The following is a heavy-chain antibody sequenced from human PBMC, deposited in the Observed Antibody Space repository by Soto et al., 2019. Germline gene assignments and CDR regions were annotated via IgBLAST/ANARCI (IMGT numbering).Heavy chain of an antibody. CDR2: IYHSGSN. Sequence: QVQLQESGPGLVKPSGTLSLTCAVSGGSISSSNWWSWVRQPPGKGLEWIGEIYHSGSNNDNPSPKSRVTIAVDKSSNQFSLKLSSVTAADTAVYYCARTAAAGTYLDYWGQGTLVTVSS. CDR1: GGSISSSNW. D-gene: IGHD6-13*01. V-gene: IGHV4-4*02. CDR3: ARTAAAGTYLDY. J-gene: IGHJ4*02.